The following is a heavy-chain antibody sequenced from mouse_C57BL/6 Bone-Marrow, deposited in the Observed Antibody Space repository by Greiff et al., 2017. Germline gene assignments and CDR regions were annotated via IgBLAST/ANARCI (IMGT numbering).Heavy chain of an antibody. CDR3: ARYGYYGNLYLLAY. Sequence: EVNVVESGGDLVKPGGSLKLSCAASGFTFSSYGMSWVRQTPDKRLEWVATISSGGSYTYYPDSVKGRFTLSSDNAKNTLYRQMSSLKSEDTAMYYCARYGYYGNLYLLAYWGQGTLVTVSA. CDR2: ISSGGSYT. J-gene: IGHJ3*01. V-gene: IGHV5-6*01. CDR1: GFTFSSYG. D-gene: IGHD2-1*01.